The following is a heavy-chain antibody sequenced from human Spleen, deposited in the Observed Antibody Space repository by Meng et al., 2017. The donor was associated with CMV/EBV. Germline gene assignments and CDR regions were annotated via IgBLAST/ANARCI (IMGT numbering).Heavy chain of an antibody. CDR2: ISGSGSAT. Sequence: GESLKISCSVSGFTFSSCAMSWVRQAPGKGLEWVSAISGSGSATFYADSVKGRFTISRDNAKNSLYLQMNSLRAEDTAVYYCARDLIYYYDSSGSWGQGTLVTVSS. J-gene: IGHJ5*02. V-gene: IGHV3-23*01. D-gene: IGHD3-22*01. CDR1: GFTFSSCA. CDR3: ARDLIYYYDSSGS.